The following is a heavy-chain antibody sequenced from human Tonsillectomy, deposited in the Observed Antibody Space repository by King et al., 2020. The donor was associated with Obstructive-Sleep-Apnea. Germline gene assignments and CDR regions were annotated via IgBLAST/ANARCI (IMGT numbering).Heavy chain of an antibody. D-gene: IGHD6-19*01. Sequence: VQLVESGGGVVQPGRSLRLSCAASGFTFSSYAMHWVRQAPGKGLEWVAVISYDGSNKYYADSVKGRFTISRDNSKKTLYLQMNSLRAEDTAVYYWARGGYSSGWYKEGFFDYWGQGTLVTVSS. V-gene: IGHV3-30-3*01. J-gene: IGHJ4*02. CDR1: GFTFSSYA. CDR3: ARGGYSSGWYKEGFFDY. CDR2: ISYDGSNK.